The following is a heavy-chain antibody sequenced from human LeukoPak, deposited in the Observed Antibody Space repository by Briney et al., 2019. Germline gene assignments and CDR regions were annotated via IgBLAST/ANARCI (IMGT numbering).Heavy chain of an antibody. CDR2: INHSGST. Sequence: SETLSLTCAVYVGSFSGYYWSWIRQPPGKGLEWIGEINHSGSTNYNPSLKSRVTISVDTSKNQFSLKLSSVTAADTAVYYCATGTHYYGSGSYPNWFDPWGQGTLVTVSS. CDR3: ATGTHYYGSGSYPNWFDP. D-gene: IGHD3-10*01. V-gene: IGHV4-34*01. J-gene: IGHJ5*02. CDR1: VGSFSGYY.